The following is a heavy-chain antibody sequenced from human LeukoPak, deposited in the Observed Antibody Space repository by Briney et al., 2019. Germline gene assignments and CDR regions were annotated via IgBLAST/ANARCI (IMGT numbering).Heavy chain of an antibody. D-gene: IGHD4-17*01. CDR2: ISGNSITT. J-gene: IGHJ5*02. V-gene: IGHV3-23*01. CDR3: AKDTSAYGDYLSWFDP. CDR1: GFTFSDHY. Sequence: GGSLRLSCAASGFTFSDHYMDWVRQAPGKGLEWVSVISGNSITTDYADSVKGRFTISRDNSKNTLYLQMNSLRAGDTALYYCAKDTSAYGDYLSWFDPWGQGTLVTVSS.